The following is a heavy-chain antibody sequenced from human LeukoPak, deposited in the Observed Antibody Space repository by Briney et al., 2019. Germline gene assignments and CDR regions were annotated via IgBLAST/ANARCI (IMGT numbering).Heavy chain of an antibody. D-gene: IGHD3-22*01. CDR3: VRDRGYSTFDY. J-gene: IGHJ4*02. CDR2: INLDGSEI. CDR1: GFVFGHSW. V-gene: IGHV3-7*03. Sequence: GGSLRLSCEASGFVFGHSWMSWVRRAPGKGLEWVANINLDGSEINYLDSLTGRLTISRDNAKDSLYLQMSGLRAEDTAVYFCVRDRGYSTFDYWGQGTLVTVSS.